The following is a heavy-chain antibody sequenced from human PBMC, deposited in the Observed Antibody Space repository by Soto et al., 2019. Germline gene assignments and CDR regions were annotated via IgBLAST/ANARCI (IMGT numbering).Heavy chain of an antibody. CDR3: ARGRVVVAPQYFDY. CDR1: GFTFSSYA. CDR2: ISGSGGNT. Sequence: GGSLRLSCAASGFTFSSYAMSWVRQAPGKGLEWVSVISGSGGNTYYADSVKGRFTISRDNSKNTLYLQMNSLRAEDTAVYYCARGRVVVAPQYFDYWGQGTLVTVSS. V-gene: IGHV3-23*01. D-gene: IGHD2-15*01. J-gene: IGHJ4*02.